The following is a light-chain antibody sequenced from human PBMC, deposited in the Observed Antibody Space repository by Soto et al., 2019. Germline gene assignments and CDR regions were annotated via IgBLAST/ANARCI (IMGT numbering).Light chain of an antibody. CDR2: GAS. J-gene: IGKJ5*01. CDR3: QQYNIWPPRIT. V-gene: IGKV3-15*01. Sequence: EIVMTQSPATLSVSPGERATLSCRASQSVSSNLAWYQQKPGQAPRLLIYGASTRATGIPARFSGSGSGTEFTLTISSLQSEDFAAYYCQQYNIWPPRITFGQGTRLEIK. CDR1: QSVSSN.